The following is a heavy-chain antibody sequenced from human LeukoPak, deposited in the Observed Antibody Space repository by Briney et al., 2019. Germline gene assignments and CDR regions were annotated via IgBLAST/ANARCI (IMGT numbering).Heavy chain of an antibody. CDR1: GFTFSSYD. J-gene: IGHJ3*02. V-gene: IGHV3-13*01. D-gene: IGHD6-19*01. CDR3: ARGGSGWYSDAFDI. Sequence: GRSLRLSCAASGFTFSSYDMHWVRQATGKGLEWVSAIGTAGDTYYPGSVKGRFTISRENAKNSLYLQMNSLRAGDTAVYYCARGGSGWYSDAFDIWGQGTMVTVSS. CDR2: IGTAGDT.